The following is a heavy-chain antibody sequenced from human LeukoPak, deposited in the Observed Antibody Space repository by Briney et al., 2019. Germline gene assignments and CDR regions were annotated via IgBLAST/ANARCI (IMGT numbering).Heavy chain of an antibody. Sequence: PSETLSLTCTVSGGSISSYYWSWIRQPPGKGLEWIGRIYTSGSTYYNPSLKSRVTISVDTSKNQFSLKLSSVTAADTAVYYCARDDYYDSSGYYLGLDYWGQGTLVTVSS. D-gene: IGHD3-22*01. CDR3: ARDDYYDSSGYYLGLDY. CDR1: GGSISSYY. V-gene: IGHV4-4*07. J-gene: IGHJ4*02. CDR2: IYTSGST.